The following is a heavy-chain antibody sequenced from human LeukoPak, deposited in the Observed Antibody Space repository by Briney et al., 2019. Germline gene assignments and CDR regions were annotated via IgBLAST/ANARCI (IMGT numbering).Heavy chain of an antibody. Sequence: PGGSLRLSCAASGFTFRSYAIYWVRPAPGKGLEWVSGISGSGGDTYFADSVKGRFTISRDNSKNTVFLQMDSLRAEDTAVYYCAKTTAGYSSGRYPGWPIDYWGQGTLVTVSS. CDR3: AKTTAGYSSGRYPGWPIDY. CDR1: GFTFRSYA. V-gene: IGHV3-23*01. J-gene: IGHJ4*02. CDR2: ISGSGGDT. D-gene: IGHD6-19*01.